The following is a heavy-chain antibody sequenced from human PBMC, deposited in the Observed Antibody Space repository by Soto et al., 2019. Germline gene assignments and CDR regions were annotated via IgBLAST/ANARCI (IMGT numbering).Heavy chain of an antibody. CDR3: ARGVAAAGPSIPGFDY. CDR1: GGSLSSYY. Sequence: PSGTLSLTCTVSGGSLSSYYWSWIPQPPWKGLEWIGYIYYSGSTNYNPSLKSRVTISVDTPNNQFSLKLSSVTAADTAVYYCARGVAAAGPSIPGFDYWGQGALVT. D-gene: IGHD6-13*01. J-gene: IGHJ4*02. CDR2: IYYSGST. V-gene: IGHV4-59*01.